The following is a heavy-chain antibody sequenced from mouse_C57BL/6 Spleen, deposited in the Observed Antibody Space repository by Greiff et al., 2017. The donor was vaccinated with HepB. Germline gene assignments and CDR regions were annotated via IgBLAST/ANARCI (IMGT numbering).Heavy chain of an antibody. V-gene: IGHV1-80*01. CDR1: GYAFSSSW. J-gene: IGHJ2*01. CDR2: IYPGDGDT. CDR3: AGDGYYYEVSFDY. D-gene: IGHD2-3*01. Sequence: VQGVESGAELVKPGASVKISCKASGYAFSSSWMNWVKQRPGKGLEWIGQIYPGDGDTNYNGKFKGKATLTADKSSSTAYMQLSSLTSEDSAVYFCAGDGYYYEVSFDYWGQGTTLTVSS.